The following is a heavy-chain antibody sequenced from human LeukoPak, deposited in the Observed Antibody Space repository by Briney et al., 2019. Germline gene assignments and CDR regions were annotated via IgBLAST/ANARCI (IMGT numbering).Heavy chain of an antibody. J-gene: IGHJ4*02. CDR2: ITTTSGST. D-gene: IGHD1-26*01. CDR3: AQGASTAY. CDR1: GFTFSTYA. V-gene: IGHV3-23*01. Sequence: GGSLRLSCSASGFTFSTYAMSWVRQAPGKGLEWISAITTTSGSTNYADSVKGRFSISRDNSKSTLYLQMNSLRAEDTAVYYCAQGASTAYWGQGTLVTVSS.